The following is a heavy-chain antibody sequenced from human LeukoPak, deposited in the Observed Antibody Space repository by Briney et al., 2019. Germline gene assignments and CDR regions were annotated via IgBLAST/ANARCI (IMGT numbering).Heavy chain of an antibody. CDR1: GYSISSGYY. Sequence: SETLSLTCTVSGYSISSGYYWGWIRQPPGKGLEWIGSIYHSGSTYYNPSLKGRVTISVDTSKNQFSLKLSSVTAADTAVYYCARSDYGPGYWGQGTLVAVSS. J-gene: IGHJ4*02. V-gene: IGHV4-38-2*02. CDR2: IYHSGST. CDR3: ARSDYGPGY. D-gene: IGHD4-17*01.